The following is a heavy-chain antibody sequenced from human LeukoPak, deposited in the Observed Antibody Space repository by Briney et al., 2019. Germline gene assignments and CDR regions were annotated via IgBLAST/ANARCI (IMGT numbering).Heavy chain of an antibody. V-gene: IGHV3-15*01. CDR1: GFTFSYAW. Sequence: GGSLRLSCAASGFTFSYAWMSWVRQAPGKGLEWVGRIKSKTDGGTTDHAAAVKGRFTISRDDSKNTLYLQMNSLKIEDTAVYYCNTEAGDSLVVSYEYGMDVLGQRTKGTGPS. CDR2: IKSKTDGGTT. CDR3: NTEAGDSLVVSYEYGMDV. J-gene: IGHJ6*02. D-gene: IGHD3-10*01.